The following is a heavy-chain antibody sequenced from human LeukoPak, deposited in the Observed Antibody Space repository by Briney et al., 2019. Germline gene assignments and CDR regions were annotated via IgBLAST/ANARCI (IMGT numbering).Heavy chain of an antibody. D-gene: IGHD6-13*01. V-gene: IGHV5-51*01. CDR2: IYPGDSDT. CDR1: GYSFRTYW. CDR3: ARYIAAAGTAFDY. Sequence: GESLKISCKASGYSFRTYWIGWVRQMPGEGLEWMGIIYPGDSDTRYSPSFQGQVTISADKSISTAYLQWSSLKASDTAMYYCARYIAAAGTAFDYWGQGTLVTVSS. J-gene: IGHJ4*02.